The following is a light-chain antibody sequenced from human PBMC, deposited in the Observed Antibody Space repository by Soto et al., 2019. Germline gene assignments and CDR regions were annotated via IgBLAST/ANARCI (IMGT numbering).Light chain of an antibody. CDR1: QSISNY. J-gene: IGKJ1*01. CDR3: QDRSNWPLGT. V-gene: IGKV3-11*01. Sequence: EIVLTQSPATLSLSPGERATLSCRASQSISNYLAWYQQTPGQAPRLLIYDASTRATGIPARFSGSGSGTDFSLTISSLETEDSAVYYCQDRSNWPLGTLGQRTKVEIK. CDR2: DAS.